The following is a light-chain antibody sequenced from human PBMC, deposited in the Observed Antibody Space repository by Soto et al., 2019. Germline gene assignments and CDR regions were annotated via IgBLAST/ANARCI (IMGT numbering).Light chain of an antibody. CDR2: VAS. CDR1: QSFSSIY. J-gene: IGKJ1*01. CDR3: QHSDNRPPRT. Sequence: VLTQSPGSLSLSPGEIATVSGRSGQSFSSIYLAWYQQKPGQAPRLLIYVASDRAAGVPARFRGSGSGTEFNLTISSLQYEDFAVYFCQHSDNRPPRTVGQGTKVDIK. V-gene: IGKV3-15*01.